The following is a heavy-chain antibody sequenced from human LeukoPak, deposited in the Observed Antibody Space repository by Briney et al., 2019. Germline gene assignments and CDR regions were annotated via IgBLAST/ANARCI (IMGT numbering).Heavy chain of an antibody. CDR1: GFTLAIQA. Sequence: GGSLTLSCDASGFTLAIQAMNWLPQAPGKGLEWVSGISGSGGSAFYAGSVRGRFTFSRDNSKNTLLLQMNSLRAEDTAVYFCARGGGRLVHSAGVGGWMDVWGKGTTVTVSS. D-gene: IGHD6-13*01. V-gene: IGHV3-23*01. J-gene: IGHJ6*04. CDR2: ISGSGGSA. CDR3: ARGGGRLVHSAGVGGWMDV.